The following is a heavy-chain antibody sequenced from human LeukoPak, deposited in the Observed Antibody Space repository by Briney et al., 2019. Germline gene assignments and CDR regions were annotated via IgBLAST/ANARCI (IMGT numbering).Heavy chain of an antibody. D-gene: IGHD6-13*01. J-gene: IGHJ5*02. CDR1: GFTVSSNY. Sequence: PGGSLRLSCAASGFTVSSNYMSWVRQAPGKGLEWVSVIYSGGSTYYADSVKGRFTISRDNSKNTLYLQMNSLGAEETAVYYCARGSSSGWFDPWGQGTLVTVSS. V-gene: IGHV3-66*02. CDR3: ARGSSSGWFDP. CDR2: IYSGGST.